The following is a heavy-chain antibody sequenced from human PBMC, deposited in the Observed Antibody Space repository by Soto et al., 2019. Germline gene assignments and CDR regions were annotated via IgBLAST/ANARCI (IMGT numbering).Heavy chain of an antibody. CDR1: GFTFITHW. V-gene: IGHV3-74*01. CDR2: IISDGSTT. CDR3: ARVPTGGYDWV. J-gene: IGHJ4*02. Sequence: EVQLLESGGGLIQPGGPLRLSCEASGFTFITHWMHWVRQAPGKGLVWVSRIISDGSTTNYVDSVKGRFTISRDNAKNTVYLQMNSLRAEDTAVYYCARVPTGGYDWVWGQGTLVTVSS. D-gene: IGHD5-12*01.